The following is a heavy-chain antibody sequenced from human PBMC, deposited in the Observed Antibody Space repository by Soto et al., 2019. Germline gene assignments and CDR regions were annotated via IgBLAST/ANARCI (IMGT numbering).Heavy chain of an antibody. CDR3: ARDRTLRFSKHYGMDV. D-gene: IGHD3-3*01. CDR1: GGSISGSNW. Sequence: QVQLQESAPELVKPSGTLSLTCAASGGSISGSNWWSWVRQPPGKGLKWIGEIYHSGSTNYTPSLKSRVTISVDKSKNQFSLKLSSVTAADTAVYYCARDRTLRFSKHYGMDVWGQGTTVTVSS. J-gene: IGHJ6*02. CDR2: IYHSGST. V-gene: IGHV4-4*02.